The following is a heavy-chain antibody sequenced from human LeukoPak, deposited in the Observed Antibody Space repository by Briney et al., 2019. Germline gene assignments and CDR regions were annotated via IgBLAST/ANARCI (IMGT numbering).Heavy chain of an antibody. CDR3: TRGASWRTTGDY. D-gene: IGHD1-7*01. J-gene: IGHJ4*02. CDR2: IRSKAYGGTT. V-gene: IGHV3-49*03. Sequence: GGSLRLSCTASGFTFCDYAMSWFRQAPGKGLEWVGFIRSKAYGGTTEYAASVKGRFTISRDDSKSIAYLQMNSLKTEDTAVYYCTRGASWRTTGDYWGQGTLVTVSS. CDR1: GFTFCDYA.